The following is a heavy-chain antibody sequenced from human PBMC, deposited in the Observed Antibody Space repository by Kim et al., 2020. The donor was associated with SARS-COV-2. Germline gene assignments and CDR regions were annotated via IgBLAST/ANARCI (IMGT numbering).Heavy chain of an antibody. CDR3: ARDKMDKFD. CDR1: GFSFGDYN. V-gene: IGHV3-48*02. J-gene: IGHJ3*01. Sequence: GGSLRLSCSASGFSFGDYNMNWVRQAPGQGPAWISFIHNTGSSVRYGDSMEGRFTITRDNAKNSLYLQVKDPRDDDTAAYYFARDKMDKFD. CDR2: IHNTGSSV.